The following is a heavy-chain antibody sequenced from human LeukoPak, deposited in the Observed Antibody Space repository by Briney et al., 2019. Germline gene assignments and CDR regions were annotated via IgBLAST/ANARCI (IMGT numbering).Heavy chain of an antibody. J-gene: IGHJ1*01. Sequence: GRPLRLSCAASGFTFNRNALHWVRQAPDKGLEWVAVISYDGSNKYYADSVKGRFTISRDNSKNTLYLQMNSLRADDTAVYYCARDQYSSSWYGNFQHWGQGTLVTVSS. D-gene: IGHD6-13*01. V-gene: IGHV3-30-3*01. CDR3: ARDQYSSSWYGNFQH. CDR2: ISYDGSNK. CDR1: GFTFNRNA.